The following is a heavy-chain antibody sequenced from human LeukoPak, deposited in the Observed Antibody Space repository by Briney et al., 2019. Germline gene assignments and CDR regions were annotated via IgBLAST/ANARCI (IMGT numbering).Heavy chain of an antibody. J-gene: IGHJ4*02. Sequence: GASVKVSCKASGYXFTGYYIHWVRQAPGQGLEWMGWINPNSGGTNYAQKFQGRVTMTRDTSISTAYMELSRLRSDDTAVYYCARGSLSRYYYGSGSYNYWGQGILVTVSS. CDR1: GYXFTGYY. CDR3: ARGSLSRYYYGSGSYNY. CDR2: INPNSGGT. D-gene: IGHD3-10*01. V-gene: IGHV1-2*02.